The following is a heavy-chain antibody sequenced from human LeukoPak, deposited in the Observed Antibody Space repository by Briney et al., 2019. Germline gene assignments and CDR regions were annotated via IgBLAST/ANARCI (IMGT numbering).Heavy chain of an antibody. J-gene: IGHJ5*02. Sequence: GGSLRLSCAASGFTFSNAWMSWVRQAPGKGLEWVGRIKSKTDGGTTDYAAPVKGRFTISRDDSKNTLYLQMNSLKTEDTAVYYCTTVSHLEWSLNWFDPWGQGTLVTVSS. CDR1: GFTFSNAW. CDR3: TTVSHLEWSLNWFDP. V-gene: IGHV3-15*01. CDR2: IKSKTDGGTT. D-gene: IGHD3-3*01.